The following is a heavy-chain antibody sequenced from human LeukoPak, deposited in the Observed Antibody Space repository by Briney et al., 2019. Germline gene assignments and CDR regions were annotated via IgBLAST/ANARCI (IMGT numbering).Heavy chain of an antibody. CDR1: GGSFSGYY. CDR2: FSHSGFP. D-gene: IGHD6-19*01. Sequence: SETLSLTCAVYGGSFSGYYWSWIRQPPGKGLEWIGEFSHSGFPVYNPSLGGRVTISIDTSRNQFSMNLNSVTAADTAVYYCAKGAGPPWFDPWGQGTLVTVSS. V-gene: IGHV4-34*01. J-gene: IGHJ5*02. CDR3: AKGAGPPWFDP.